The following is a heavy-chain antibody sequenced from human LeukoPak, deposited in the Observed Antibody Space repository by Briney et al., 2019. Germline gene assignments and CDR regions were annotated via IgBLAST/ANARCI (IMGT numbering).Heavy chain of an antibody. CDR1: GGSVSSYY. V-gene: IGHV4-59*02. Sequence: PSETLSLTCTVSGGSVSSYYWSWIRQPPGKGLEWIGYIYYSGNTNYNPSLKSRVAILVDTSKKQFSLKLSSVTAADTAVYYCASLERAPTGYLDYWGQGTLVTVSS. J-gene: IGHJ4*02. CDR3: ASLERAPTGYLDY. D-gene: IGHD3-9*01. CDR2: IYYSGNT.